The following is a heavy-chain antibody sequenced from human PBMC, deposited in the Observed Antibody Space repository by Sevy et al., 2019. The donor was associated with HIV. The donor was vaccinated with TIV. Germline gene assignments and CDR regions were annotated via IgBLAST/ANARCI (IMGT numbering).Heavy chain of an antibody. V-gene: IGHV3-30-3*01. CDR2: ISYDGSNK. D-gene: IGHD3-10*01. J-gene: IGHJ3*02. CDR3: ARGNEFGAFDI. CDR1: GFTFSSYA. Sequence: GGSLRFSCAASGFTFSSYAMHWVRQAPGKGLEWVAVISYDGSNKYYADSVEGRFTISRDNSKNTLYLQMNSLRAEDTAVYYCARGNEFGAFDIWGQGTMVTVSS.